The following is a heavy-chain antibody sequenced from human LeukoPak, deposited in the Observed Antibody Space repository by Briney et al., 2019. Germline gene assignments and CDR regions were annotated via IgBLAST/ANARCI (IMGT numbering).Heavy chain of an antibody. CDR2: INAGNGNT. CDR3: ARDRANFSGWYGGDAFDI. D-gene: IGHD6-19*01. V-gene: IGHV1-3*01. CDR1: GYTFTSYA. J-gene: IGHJ3*02. Sequence: ASVKVSCKASGYTFTSYAMHWVRQAPGQRLEWMGWINAGNGNTKYSQKFQGRVTITRDTSASTAYMELSSLRSEDTAVYYCARDRANFSGWYGGDAFDIWGQGTMVTVSS.